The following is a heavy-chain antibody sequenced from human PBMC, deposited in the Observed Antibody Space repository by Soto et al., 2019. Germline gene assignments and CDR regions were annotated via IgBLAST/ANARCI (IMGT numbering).Heavy chain of an antibody. D-gene: IGHD1-26*01. V-gene: IGHV4-4*02. Sequence: QVQLQESGPGLVKPSGTLSLTCAVSGGSIRSNNWWSWVRQPPGKGLEWIGEIFQSGSTNYNPSLKPRXTXSXXKSKNQFSLKLSSVTAADTAVYYCARVYSGSYSDYWGQGTLVTVSS. CDR1: GGSIRSNNW. CDR3: ARVYSGSYSDY. CDR2: IFQSGST. J-gene: IGHJ4*02.